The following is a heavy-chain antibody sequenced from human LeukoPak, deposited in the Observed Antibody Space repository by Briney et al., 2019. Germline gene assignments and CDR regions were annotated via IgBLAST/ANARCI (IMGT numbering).Heavy chain of an antibody. CDR3: ASARDFGWEGIWN. Sequence: SETLSLTCAVYVGSFSGYYWSWIRQPPGKGLEWIGEINHSGSTNYNPSLKSRVTISVDTSKNQFSLKLSSVTAAYTAVYYCASARDFGWEGIWNWGQGTLVTVSS. J-gene: IGHJ4*02. V-gene: IGHV4-34*01. CDR2: INHSGST. D-gene: IGHD6-19*01. CDR1: VGSFSGYY.